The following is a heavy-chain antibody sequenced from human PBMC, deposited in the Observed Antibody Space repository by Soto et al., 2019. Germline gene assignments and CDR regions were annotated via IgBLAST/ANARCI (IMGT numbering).Heavy chain of an antibody. Sequence: GGSLRLSCAASGFTFSSYAMHWVRQAPGKGLEWVAVISYDGSNKYYADSVKGRFTISRDNSKNTLYLQMNSLRAEDTAVYYCAREKLVAVEHDAFDIWGQGTMVTVSS. V-gene: IGHV3-30-3*01. J-gene: IGHJ3*02. CDR3: AREKLVAVEHDAFDI. D-gene: IGHD6-19*01. CDR2: ISYDGSNK. CDR1: GFTFSSYA.